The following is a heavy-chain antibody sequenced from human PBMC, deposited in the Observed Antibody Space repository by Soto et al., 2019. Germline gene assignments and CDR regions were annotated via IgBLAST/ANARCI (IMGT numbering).Heavy chain of an antibody. CDR3: ARGRSSPNFDP. CDR1: GGTFTNYV. J-gene: IGHJ5*02. D-gene: IGHD6-6*01. CDR2: LIPIFGAA. Sequence: QVQLVQSGAEVRKPGSSVKVSCKISGGTFTNYVISWLRQAPGQGLEWMGGLIPIFGAANLAQKFQGRVTITADESTSTVNMELGSLTSEDTAVYYWARGRSSPNFDPWGQGTLVTVSS. V-gene: IGHV1-69*01.